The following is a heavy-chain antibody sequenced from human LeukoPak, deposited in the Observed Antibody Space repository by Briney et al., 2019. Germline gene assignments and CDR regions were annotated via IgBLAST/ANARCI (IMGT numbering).Heavy chain of an antibody. V-gene: IGHV3-23*01. J-gene: IGHJ4*02. Sequence: GGSLRLSCAASGFTFSSYAMSWVRQAPGKGLEWVSAISGSGGSTYYADSVKGRFTISIYNSNNSLYLQMNSLRAEDTALYYCAKSVKPDWGQGTLVTVSS. CDR2: ISGSGGST. CDR1: GFTFSSYA. D-gene: IGHD1-14*01. CDR3: AKSVKPD.